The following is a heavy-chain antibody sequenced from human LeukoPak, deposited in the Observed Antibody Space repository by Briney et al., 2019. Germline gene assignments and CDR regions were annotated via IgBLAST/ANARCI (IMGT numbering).Heavy chain of an antibody. Sequence: SETLSLTCTVSGGSISPYYWSWIRQPPGKGLEWIGYIYYSGSTNYNPSLKSRVTISVDTSKNQFSLKLSSVTAADTAVYYCARERIAAAGTNYYYGMDVWGQGTTVTVSS. J-gene: IGHJ6*02. D-gene: IGHD6-13*01. V-gene: IGHV4-59*01. CDR2: IYYSGST. CDR1: GGSISPYY. CDR3: ARERIAAAGTNYYYGMDV.